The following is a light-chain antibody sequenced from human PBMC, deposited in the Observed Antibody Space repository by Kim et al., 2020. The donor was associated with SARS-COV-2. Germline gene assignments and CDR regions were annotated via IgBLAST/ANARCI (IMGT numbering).Light chain of an antibody. CDR1: SSDVGRYNY. J-gene: IGLJ1*01. Sequence: QSALTQPPSASGSPGQSVTISCTGTSSDVGRYNYVSWYQQHPGKAPKLMIYEVSKRPSGVPDRFSGSKSGNTASLTVSGLQAEDEADYYCSSYAGTNLGVFGTGTKVTVL. CDR2: EVS. CDR3: SSYAGTNLGV. V-gene: IGLV2-8*01.